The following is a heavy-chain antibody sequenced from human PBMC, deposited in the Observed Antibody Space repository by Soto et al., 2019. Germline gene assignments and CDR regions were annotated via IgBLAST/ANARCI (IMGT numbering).Heavy chain of an antibody. Sequence: SETLSLTCTVSGGSISSYYWSWIRQPPGKGLEWIGYIYYSGSTNYNPSLKSRVTISVDTSKNQFSLKLSSVTAADTAVYYCARLRGRFPVLHSGGFDPWGQGTLVTVSS. J-gene: IGHJ5*02. CDR1: GGSISSYY. CDR2: IYYSGST. D-gene: IGHD3-10*01. CDR3: ARLRGRFPVLHSGGFDP. V-gene: IGHV4-59*01.